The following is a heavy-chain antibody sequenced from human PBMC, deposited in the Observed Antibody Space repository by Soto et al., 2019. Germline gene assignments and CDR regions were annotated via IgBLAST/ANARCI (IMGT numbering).Heavy chain of an antibody. V-gene: IGHV1-8*01. Sequence: GALVKRSRKAAGYTISRYDISWVRQATGQGLEWMGWMNPNSGNTGYAQKFQGRVTMTRNTTISKAYMELSSLRSEDTAVYFCGIAARPTCYHYCLGIWGKPPTLTVSS. CDR1: GYTISRYD. D-gene: IGHD6-6*01. J-gene: IGHJ6*03. CDR3: GIAARPTCYHYCLGI. CDR2: MNPNSGNT.